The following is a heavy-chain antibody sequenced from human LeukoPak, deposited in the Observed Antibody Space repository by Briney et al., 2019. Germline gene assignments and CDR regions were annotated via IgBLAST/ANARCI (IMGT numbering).Heavy chain of an antibody. J-gene: IGHJ6*03. D-gene: IGHD1-26*01. Sequence: PSETLSLTCTVSGGSISSYYWSWIRQPPGKGLEWIGYIYYSGSTNYNPSLKSRVTISVDTSKNQFSLKLSSVTAADTAVYYPVGATNYYYYMDVWGKGTTVTVSS. CDR2: IYYSGST. CDR3: VGATNYYYYMDV. V-gene: IGHV4-59*08. CDR1: GGSISSYY.